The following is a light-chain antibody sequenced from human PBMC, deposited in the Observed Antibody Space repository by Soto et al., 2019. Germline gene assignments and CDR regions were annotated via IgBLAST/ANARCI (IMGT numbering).Light chain of an antibody. Sequence: ETVMTQSPATLSVSPGDGATLSCRATESINQNLAWYQQKPGQAPRLLIHGASYRATGIPDRFSGRGSGTEFTLAISRLQSEDFAVYYCQQYNTWPRTFGGGTKVEIK. V-gene: IGKV3-15*01. CDR2: GAS. CDR3: QQYNTWPRT. CDR1: ESINQN. J-gene: IGKJ4*01.